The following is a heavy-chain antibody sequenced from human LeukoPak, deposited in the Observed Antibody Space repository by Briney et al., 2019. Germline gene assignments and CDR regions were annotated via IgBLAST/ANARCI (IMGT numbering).Heavy chain of an antibody. D-gene: IGHD2-2*02. CDR3: ARWPDIVVVPAAIRGAPNWFDP. CDR1: GGSISSSSYY. Sequence: SETLSLTCTVSGGSISSSSYYWGWIRQPPGKGLEWIGSIYYSGSTYYNPSLKSRVTISVDTSKNQFSLKLSSVTAADTAVYYCARWPDIVVVPAAIRGAPNWFDPWGQGTLVTVSS. V-gene: IGHV4-39*07. CDR2: IYYSGST. J-gene: IGHJ5*02.